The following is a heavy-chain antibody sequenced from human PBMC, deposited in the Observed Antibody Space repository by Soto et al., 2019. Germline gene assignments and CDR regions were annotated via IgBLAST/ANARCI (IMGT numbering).Heavy chain of an antibody. CDR2: ISYSGTT. D-gene: IGHD2-15*01. CDR1: SGSISSAESY. J-gene: IGHJ5*02. V-gene: IGHV4-31*03. CDR3: AKGGASSQWFAP. Sequence: SETLSLTCSVSSGSISSAESYWSWIRQHPGKGPEWIAFISYSGTTSYKPSLRSRVTISADTSKNQVSLNLTSVTAADTAVYYCAKGGASSQWFAPWGQGTLVTVSS.